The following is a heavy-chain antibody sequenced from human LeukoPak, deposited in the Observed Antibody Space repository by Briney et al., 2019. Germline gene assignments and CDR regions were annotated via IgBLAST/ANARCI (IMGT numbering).Heavy chain of an antibody. CDR2: SSSRISFT. CDR3: AKICLRGVIISYFDY. D-gene: IGHD3-10*01. V-gene: IGHV3-11*03. Sequence: GGSLRLSCAASGFTFSDYYMSWIRQAPGKGLEWVSYSSSRISFTNYADSVKGRFTISRDNAKNSLYLQMNSLRVEDTAVYYCAKICLRGVIISYFDYWGQGALVTVSS. CDR1: GFTFSDYY. J-gene: IGHJ4*02.